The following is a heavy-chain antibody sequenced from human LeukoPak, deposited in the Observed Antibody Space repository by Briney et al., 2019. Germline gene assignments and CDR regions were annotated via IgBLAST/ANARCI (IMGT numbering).Heavy chain of an antibody. Sequence: GGSLRLSCAASGFTFSSYAMSWVRQAPGKGLEWVSSLTNSGSNKYYADSVKGRFTISRDNSKNTLYLQMNSLSAEDTAVYYCARANYSSSSLEYWGQGTLVTVSS. D-gene: IGHD6-6*01. CDR1: GFTFSSYA. CDR3: ARANYSSSSLEY. J-gene: IGHJ4*02. CDR2: LTNSGSNK. V-gene: IGHV3-23*01.